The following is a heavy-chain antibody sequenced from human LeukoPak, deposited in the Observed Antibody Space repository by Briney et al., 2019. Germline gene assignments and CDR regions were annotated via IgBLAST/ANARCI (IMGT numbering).Heavy chain of an antibody. V-gene: IGHV4-34*01. J-gene: IGHJ4*02. CDR1: GGSFSGYY. CDR3: ARHGTVTTNFDY. CDR2: INHSGST. D-gene: IGHD4-17*01. Sequence: SETLSLTCAVYGGSFSGYYWSWIRQPPGKGLEWIGEINHSGSTNYNPSLKSRVTISVDTSKNQFSLNLSSVTAADAAVYYCARHGTVTTNFDYWGQGTLVTVSS.